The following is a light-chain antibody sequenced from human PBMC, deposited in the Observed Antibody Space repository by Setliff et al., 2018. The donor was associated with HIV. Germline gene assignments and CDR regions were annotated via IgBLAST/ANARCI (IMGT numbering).Light chain of an antibody. V-gene: IGLV2-14*01. CDR3: SSYTSSSTYV. CDR2: DVS. Sequence: SALTQPASVSGSPGQSTTISCTGTSSDVGGYNYVSWYQQHPGKAPKFMIYDVSKRPSGVSNRFSGSKSGNTASLTISGLQAEDEADYYCSSYTSSSTYVFGTGTKV. J-gene: IGLJ1*01. CDR1: SSDVGGYNY.